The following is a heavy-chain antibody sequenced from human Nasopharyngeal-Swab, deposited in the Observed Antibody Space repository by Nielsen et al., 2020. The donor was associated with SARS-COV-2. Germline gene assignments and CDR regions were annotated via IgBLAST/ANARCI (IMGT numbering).Heavy chain of an antibody. CDR2: IGTAGDT. J-gene: IGHJ6*02. D-gene: IGHD3-16*01. V-gene: IGHV3-13*01. CDR1: GFTFSSYD. Sequence: GALKISCAASGFTFSSYDMHWVRQATGKGLEWVSAIGTAGDTYYPGSVKGRFTISRENAKNSLYLQMNSLRAGDTAVYYCARAAFGGTFYYYYGMDVWGQGTTVTVSS. CDR3: ARAAFGGTFYYYYGMDV.